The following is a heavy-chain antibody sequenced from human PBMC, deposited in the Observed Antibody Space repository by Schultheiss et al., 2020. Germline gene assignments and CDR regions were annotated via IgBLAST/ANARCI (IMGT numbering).Heavy chain of an antibody. Sequence: SETLSLTCTVSGVSISSYYWSWIRQPPGKGLEWIGYIYYSGSIKYNPSLKSRVTISVDTSKNQFSLKLSSVTAADTAVYYCARAHCTGGVCYTGFDCWGQGTLVTVSS. D-gene: IGHD2-8*02. CDR1: GVSISSYY. CDR2: IYYSGSI. CDR3: ARAHCTGGVCYTGFDC. J-gene: IGHJ4*02. V-gene: IGHV4-59*12.